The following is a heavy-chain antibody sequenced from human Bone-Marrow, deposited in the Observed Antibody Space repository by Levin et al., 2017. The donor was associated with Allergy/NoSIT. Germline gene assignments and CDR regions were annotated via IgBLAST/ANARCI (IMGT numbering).Heavy chain of an antibody. Sequence: SETLSLTCAVYGGSFSGYYWSWIRQPPGKGLEWIGEINHSGSTNYNPSLKSRVTISVDTSKNQFSLKLSSVTAADTAVYYCARLGRGSGYWGQGTLVTVSS. J-gene: IGHJ4*02. CDR1: GGSFSGYY. D-gene: IGHD1-26*01. V-gene: IGHV4-34*01. CDR2: INHSGST. CDR3: ARLGRGSGY.